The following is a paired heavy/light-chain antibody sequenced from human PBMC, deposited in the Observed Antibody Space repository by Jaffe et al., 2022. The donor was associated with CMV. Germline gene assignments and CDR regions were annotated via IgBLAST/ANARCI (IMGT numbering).Light chain of an antibody. CDR1: NSNIGRNT. Sequence: QSVLTQPPSASGTPGQRVTISCFGSNSNIGRNTVNWYQQLPGTAPKLLIYSNNQRPSGVPDRFSGSKSGTSASLAISGLQPEDEADYHCASWDDSLNGWVFGGGTKLTVL. J-gene: IGLJ3*02. V-gene: IGLV1-44*01. CDR3: ASWDDSLNGWV. CDR2: SNN.
Heavy chain of an antibody. CDR3: ARCSANYYEDRFDP. Sequence: QVQLVQSGPEVKKPGASVKVSCKTSGYTFSSYGISWVRQAPGQGLEWMGWIAAYNGNTNYAPNLQGRVTMTTDTFTSTAYMELSSLRSDDTAVYYCARCSANYYEDRFDPWGQGTLVIVSS. CDR2: IAAYNGNT. CDR1: GYTFSSYG. V-gene: IGHV1-18*04. J-gene: IGHJ5*02. D-gene: IGHD1-26*01.